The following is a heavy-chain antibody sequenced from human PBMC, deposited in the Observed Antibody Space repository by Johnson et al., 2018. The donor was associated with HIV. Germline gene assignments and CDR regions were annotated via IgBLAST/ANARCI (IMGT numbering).Heavy chain of an antibody. CDR2: IKQDGSEK. Sequence: VQLVESGGGVVQPGRSLRLSCAASGFTFNSYGMHWVRQAPGKGLEWVANIKQDGSEKHYVDSVKGRFTISRDNAKNSVYLQMNSLRAEDTAVYYCARGTLAAFDIWGQGTMATVSS. CDR1: GFTFNSYG. D-gene: IGHD2-2*01. CDR3: ARGTLAAFDI. J-gene: IGHJ3*02. V-gene: IGHV3-7*03.